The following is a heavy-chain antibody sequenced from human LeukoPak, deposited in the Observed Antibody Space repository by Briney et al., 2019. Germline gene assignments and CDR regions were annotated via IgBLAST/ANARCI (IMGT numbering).Heavy chain of an antibody. CDR2: IIPIFGTA. J-gene: IGHJ1*01. Sequence: EASVKVSCKASGGTFSSYAISWVRQAPGQGLEWMGRIIPIFGTANYAQKFQGRVTITTDESTSTAYMELSSLRSEDTAVYYCASGLTQYFQHWGQGTLVTVSS. CDR3: ASGLTQYFQH. CDR1: GGTFSSYA. V-gene: IGHV1-69*05.